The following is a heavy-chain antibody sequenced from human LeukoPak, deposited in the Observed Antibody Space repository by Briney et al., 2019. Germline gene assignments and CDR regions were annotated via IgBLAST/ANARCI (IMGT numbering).Heavy chain of an antibody. J-gene: IGHJ4*02. CDR1: GLTFENVW. CDR3: ARDLAYSRLDY. CDR2: INPDGNKK. D-gene: IGHD5-18*01. V-gene: IGHV3-7*01. Sequence: GGSLRLSRVVSGLTFENVWMNWVRQAPGKGLEWVASINPDGNKKYSADSVKDRFTISRDNAENSLYLQMNSLRVEDTAFYYCARDLAYSRLDYWGQGMLVTVSS.